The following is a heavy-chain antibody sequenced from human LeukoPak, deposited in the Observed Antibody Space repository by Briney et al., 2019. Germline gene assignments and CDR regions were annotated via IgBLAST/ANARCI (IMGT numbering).Heavy chain of an antibody. CDR3: ARGQARLAWFDP. D-gene: IGHD6-19*01. CDR1: GYSISSGYY. CDR2: IYHSGTT. J-gene: IGHJ5*02. V-gene: IGHV4-38-2*02. Sequence: PSETLSLTCTVSGYSISSGYYWGWIRQPPGKGLEWIGTIYHSGTTYYNPSLKSRVTMSVDTSKNQFSLRLRSVTAADTAVYYCARGQARLAWFDPWGQGTLVTVS.